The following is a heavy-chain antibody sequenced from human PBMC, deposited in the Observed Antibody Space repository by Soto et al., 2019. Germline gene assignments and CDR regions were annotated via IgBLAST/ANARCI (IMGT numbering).Heavy chain of an antibody. Sequence: QVQLQESGPGLVKPSQTLSLTCTVSGGSISSGDYYWSWIRQPPGKGLEWIGYIYYSGSTYYHPSLNSRVTISVDTSKNQFSLKLSSVTAADTAVYYCARAAVRAITNGAFDIWGQGTMVTVSS. CDR1: GGSISSGDYY. V-gene: IGHV4-30-4*01. CDR2: IYYSGST. D-gene: IGHD3-10*01. J-gene: IGHJ3*02. CDR3: ARAAVRAITNGAFDI.